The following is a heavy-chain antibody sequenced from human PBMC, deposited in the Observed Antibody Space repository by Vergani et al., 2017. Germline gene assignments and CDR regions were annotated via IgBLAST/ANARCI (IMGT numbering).Heavy chain of an antibody. CDR2: INHSGST. CDR3: ARGQEYSSWGWFDP. V-gene: IGHV4-34*01. J-gene: IGHJ5*02. D-gene: IGHD6-6*01. CDR1: GGSFSGYY. Sequence: QVQLQQWGAGLLKPSETLSLTCAVYGGSFSGYYWSWIRQPPGKGLEWIGEINHSGSTNYNPSLKSRVTISVDTSKNQFSLKLSSVTAADMAVYYCARGQEYSSWGWFDPWGQGTLVTVSS.